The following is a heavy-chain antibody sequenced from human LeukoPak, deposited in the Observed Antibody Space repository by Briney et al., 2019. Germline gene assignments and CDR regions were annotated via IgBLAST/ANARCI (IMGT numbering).Heavy chain of an antibody. V-gene: IGHV3-21*01. CDR2: INSSSSYI. Sequence: GGSLRLSCAASGFTFSSYSMNWVRQAPGKGLEWVSSINSSSSYIYYADSVKGRFTISRDNAKNSLYLQMNSLRAEDTAVYYYARGIPSYYYDSSGHYLDCWGQGTLVTVSS. D-gene: IGHD3-22*01. CDR1: GFTFSSYS. CDR3: ARGIPSYYYDSSGHYLDC. J-gene: IGHJ4*02.